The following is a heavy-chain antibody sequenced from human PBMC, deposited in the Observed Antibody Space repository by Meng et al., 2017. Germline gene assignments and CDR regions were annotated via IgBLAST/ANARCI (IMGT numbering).Heavy chain of an antibody. CDR3: VLWFGELSFDY. V-gene: IGHV1-18*01. CDR1: GYTFTSYG. J-gene: IGHJ4*02. CDR2: ISAYNGNT. D-gene: IGHD3-10*01. Sequence: VQLVQSWAEVKRAGASVTVSCKASGYTFTSYGISWVRQAPGQWLELMGWISAYNGNTNYAQKLQGRVTMTTDTSTSTAYMELRSLRSDDTAVYYCVLWFGELSFDYWGQGTLVTVSS.